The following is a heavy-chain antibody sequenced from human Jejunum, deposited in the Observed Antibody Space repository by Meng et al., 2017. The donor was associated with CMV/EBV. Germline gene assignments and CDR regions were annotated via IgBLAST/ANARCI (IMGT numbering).Heavy chain of an antibody. CDR1: TFTSYG. V-gene: IGHV1-18*01. Sequence: TFTSYGISWVRQAPGQGLEWMGWISAYNGNTNYAQKLQGRVTMTTDTSTSTAYMELRSLRSDDTAVYYCAREGGTLRFISSWYIDYWGQGTLVTVSS. CDR2: ISAYNGNT. D-gene: IGHD6-13*01. CDR3: AREGGTLRFISSWYIDY. J-gene: IGHJ4*02.